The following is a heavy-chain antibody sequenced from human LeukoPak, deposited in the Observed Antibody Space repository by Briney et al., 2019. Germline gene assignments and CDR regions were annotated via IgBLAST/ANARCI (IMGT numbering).Heavy chain of an antibody. CDR1: GYTFTSYY. Sequence: ASVKVSCKASGYTFTSYYMHWVRQAPGQGLEGMGIINPSGGSTSYAQKFQGRVTMTRDTSTSTVYMELSSLRSEDTAVYYCARAPYYYDSSGYYSDFDYWGQGTLVTVSS. CDR2: INPSGGST. CDR3: ARAPYYYDSSGYYSDFDY. J-gene: IGHJ4*02. D-gene: IGHD3-22*01. V-gene: IGHV1-46*03.